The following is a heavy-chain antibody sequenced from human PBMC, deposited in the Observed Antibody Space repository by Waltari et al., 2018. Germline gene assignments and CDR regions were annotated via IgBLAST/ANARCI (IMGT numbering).Heavy chain of an antibody. CDR3: ARDSVITFGGVID. CDR1: GFTFSSYS. D-gene: IGHD3-16*01. V-gene: IGHV3-48*04. Sequence: EVQLVESGGGLVQPGGSLRLSCAASGFTFSSYSMNWVRQAPGKGLEWFSYISSSSSTIYYADSVKGRFTISRDNAKNSLYLQMNSLRAEDTAVYYCARDSVITFGGVIDWGQGTLVTVSS. J-gene: IGHJ4*02. CDR2: ISSSSSTI.